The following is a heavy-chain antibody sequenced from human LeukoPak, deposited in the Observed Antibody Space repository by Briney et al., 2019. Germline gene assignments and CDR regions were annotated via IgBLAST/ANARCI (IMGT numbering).Heavy chain of an antibody. D-gene: IGHD3-9*01. V-gene: IGHV4-4*07. J-gene: IGHJ3*02. Sequence: SETLFLTCTVSGGSISSYYWSWIRQPAGKGLEWIGRIYTSGSTNYNPSLKSRVTMSVDTSKNQFSLKLSSVTAADTAVYYCARACSNYDILTGYYTPSDAFDIWGQGTMVTVSS. CDR2: IYTSGST. CDR3: ARACSNYDILTGYYTPSDAFDI. CDR1: GGSISSYY.